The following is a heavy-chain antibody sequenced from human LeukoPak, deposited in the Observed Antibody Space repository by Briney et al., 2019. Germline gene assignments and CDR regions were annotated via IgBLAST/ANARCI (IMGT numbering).Heavy chain of an antibody. D-gene: IGHD2-2*01. CDR2: INPSGGST. V-gene: IGHV1-46*03. Sequence: ASVKVSCKASGYTFTSYYMHWVRQAPGQGLEWMGIINPSGGSTSYAQKFQGRVTMTRDTSTSTVYVELSSLRSEDTAVYYCARGKIVVVPAAKGPFDYWGQGTLVTVSS. CDR3: ARGKIVVVPAAKGPFDY. J-gene: IGHJ4*02. CDR1: GYTFTSYY.